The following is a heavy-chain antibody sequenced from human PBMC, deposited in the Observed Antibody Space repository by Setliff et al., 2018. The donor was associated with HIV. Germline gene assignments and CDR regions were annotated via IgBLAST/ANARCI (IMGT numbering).Heavy chain of an antibody. V-gene: IGHV1-18*01. CDR1: GYTFRNFA. D-gene: IGHD6-13*01. CDR3: ARIRAAALLNAFDI. J-gene: IGHJ3*02. CDR2: ISGYNDKT. Sequence: ASVKVSCKASGYTFRNFAISWVRQAPGQGLEWMGWISGYNDKTNYAQKFQGRVTMTTDTTSSTSYMELRSLTSADTAMYYCARIRAAALLNAFDIWGQGTMVTVSS.